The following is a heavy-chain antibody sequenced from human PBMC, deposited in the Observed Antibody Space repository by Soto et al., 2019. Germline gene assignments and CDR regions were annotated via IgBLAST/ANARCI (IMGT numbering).Heavy chain of an antibody. CDR2: ISGSGGST. D-gene: IGHD6-19*01. Sequence: PGGALLLSCAASVFTFSIYAMIWVRQAPGKGLEWVSAISGSGGSTYYADSVKGRFTISRDNSKNTLYLQMNSLRAEDTAVYYCASHLEIAVAGLDYWGQGTMVTVSS. CDR1: VFTFSIYA. CDR3: ASHLEIAVAGLDY. J-gene: IGHJ4*02. V-gene: IGHV3-23*01.